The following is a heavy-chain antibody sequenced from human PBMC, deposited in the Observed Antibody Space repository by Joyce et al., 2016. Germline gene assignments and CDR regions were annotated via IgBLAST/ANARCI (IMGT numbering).Heavy chain of an antibody. J-gene: IGHJ4*02. Sequence: QVQLVESGGGVVQPGKSLSLSCVASGFKFKSYGMHWVRQPPGKGLEGVAFISYDGNKVHYPDSEKGRFTVSRDNSKNTLYLQMSSLRAEDTALYYCAKSVNIAIFGVAPDYWGQGTLVTVSS. CDR2: ISYDGNKV. CDR3: AKSVNIAIFGVAPDY. CDR1: GFKFKSYG. D-gene: IGHD3-3*01. V-gene: IGHV3-30*18.